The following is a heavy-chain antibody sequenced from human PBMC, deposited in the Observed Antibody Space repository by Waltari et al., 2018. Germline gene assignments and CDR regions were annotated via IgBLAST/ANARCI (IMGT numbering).Heavy chain of an antibody. CDR3: ARRDDYGDPGFDP. Sequence: QVQLQESGPGLVKPSETLSLTCAVSGYSISSGYYWGWIRQPPGKGLEWSGSIYHSGSTYYNPSLKSRVTISVDTSKNQFSLKLSSVTAADTAVYYCARRDDYGDPGFDPWGQGTLVTVSS. D-gene: IGHD4-17*01. CDR1: GYSISSGYY. V-gene: IGHV4-38-2*01. CDR2: IYHSGST. J-gene: IGHJ5*02.